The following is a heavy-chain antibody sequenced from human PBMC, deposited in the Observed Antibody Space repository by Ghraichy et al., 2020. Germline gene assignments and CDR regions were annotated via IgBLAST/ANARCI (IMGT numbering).Heavy chain of an antibody. CDR3: AGDRHCSGGRCYSL. J-gene: IGHJ4*02. V-gene: IGHV3-53*01. CDR1: GFTVSNNY. Sequence: GESLNISCAASGFTVSNNYMRWVRQAPGKGLEWVSLIYSQGGTDYAESVKGRFTISRDNSKNILYLQMNSLRAEDTAIYYCAGDRHCSGGRCYSLWGQGTLVTVSS. D-gene: IGHD2-15*01. CDR2: IYSQGGT.